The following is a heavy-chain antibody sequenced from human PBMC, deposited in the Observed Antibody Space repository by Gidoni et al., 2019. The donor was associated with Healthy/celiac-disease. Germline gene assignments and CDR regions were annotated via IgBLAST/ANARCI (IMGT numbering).Heavy chain of an antibody. Sequence: QVQLQESGPGLVKPSQTLSLPCTVSGGSISSGDYYCSWIRQPPGKGLEWIGYIYYSGSTYYNPSLKSRVTISVDTSKNQFSLKLSSVTAADTAVYYCARFGVVTLHFDYWGQGTLVTVSS. V-gene: IGHV4-30-4*01. J-gene: IGHJ4*02. D-gene: IGHD3-3*01. CDR3: ARFGVVTLHFDY. CDR2: IYYSGST. CDR1: GGSISSGDYY.